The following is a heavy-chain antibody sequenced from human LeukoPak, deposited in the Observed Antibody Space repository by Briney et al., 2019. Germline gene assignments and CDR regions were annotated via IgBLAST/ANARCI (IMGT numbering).Heavy chain of an antibody. Sequence: SVNVSCKASGGTFSSYAISWVRQAPGQGLEWMGGIIPIFGTANYAQKFQGRVTITADESTSTAYMELSSLRSEDTAVYYCAETYGSGSYYFDYWGQGTLVTVSS. CDR2: IIPIFGTA. J-gene: IGHJ4*02. CDR1: GGTFSSYA. V-gene: IGHV1-69*13. CDR3: AETYGSGSYYFDY. D-gene: IGHD3-10*01.